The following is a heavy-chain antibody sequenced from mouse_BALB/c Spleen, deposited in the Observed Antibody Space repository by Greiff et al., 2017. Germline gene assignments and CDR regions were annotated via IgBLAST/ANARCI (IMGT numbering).Heavy chain of an antibody. CDR1: GYSITSDYA. V-gene: IGHV3-2*02. Sequence: EVKLMESGPGLVKPSQSLSLTCTVTGYSITSDYAWNWIRQFPGNKLEWMGYISYSGSTSYNPSLKSRISITRDTSKNQFFLQLNSVTTEDTATYYCAREDYDGTSWFAYWGQGTLVTVSA. CDR2: ISYSGST. CDR3: AREDYDGTSWFAY. J-gene: IGHJ3*01. D-gene: IGHD2-4*01.